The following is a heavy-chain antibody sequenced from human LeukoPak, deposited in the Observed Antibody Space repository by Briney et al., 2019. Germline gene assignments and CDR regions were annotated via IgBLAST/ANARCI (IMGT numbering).Heavy chain of an antibody. D-gene: IGHD3-22*01. CDR3: ARKNYYDSSGYHP. CDR2: IYHSGST. V-gene: IGHV4-4*02. CDR1: GGSISSSNW. J-gene: IGHJ5*02. Sequence: PSETLSLTCAVSGGSISSSNWWSWVRQPPGKGLEWIGEIYHSGSTNYNPSLKSRVTISVDKSKNQFSLKLSSVTAADTAVYYCARKNYYDSSGYHPWGQGTLVTVSS.